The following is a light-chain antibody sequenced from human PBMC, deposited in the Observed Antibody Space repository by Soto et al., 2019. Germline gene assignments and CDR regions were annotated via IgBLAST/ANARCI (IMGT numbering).Light chain of an antibody. V-gene: IGKV3-20*01. Sequence: EVVLTQYPGTLSLSPGERATLSCRASQSFSSSNLAWYQHKPGQPPKLIVYSASRRATGIPDRFSGRGSGTDFTLTISRLEPEDFALYYCQRYGGSPPVTFGGGTKVDFK. CDR3: QRYGGSPPVT. J-gene: IGKJ4*01. CDR1: QSFSSSN. CDR2: SAS.